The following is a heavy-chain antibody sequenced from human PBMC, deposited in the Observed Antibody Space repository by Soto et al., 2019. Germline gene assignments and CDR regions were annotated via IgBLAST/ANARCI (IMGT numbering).Heavy chain of an antibody. Sequence: EVQLVESGGGLVQPGGSLRLSCAASGFTFSSYSMNWVRQAPGKGLEWVSYISSSSSTIYYADSVKGRFTISRDNAKNSXXLQMNSLRAEDTAVYYCARDVNTAMPNHYYYGMDVWGHGTTVTVSS. D-gene: IGHD5-18*01. CDR1: GFTFSSYS. CDR3: ARDVNTAMPNHYYYGMDV. V-gene: IGHV3-48*01. J-gene: IGHJ6*02. CDR2: ISSSSSTI.